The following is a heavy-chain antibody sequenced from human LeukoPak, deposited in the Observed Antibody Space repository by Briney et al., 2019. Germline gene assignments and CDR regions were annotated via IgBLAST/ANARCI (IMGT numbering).Heavy chain of an antibody. D-gene: IGHD2-2*01. V-gene: IGHV3-15*01. J-gene: IGHJ4*02. CDR2: IKSKTDGGTT. CDR3: TTLSGPNFVVVPARVFDY. CDR1: GFTFSNAW. Sequence: KTGGSLRLSRAASGFTFSNAWMSWVRQAPGKGLEWVGRIKSKTDGGTTDYAAPVKGRFTISRDDSKNTLYLQMNSLKTEDTAVYYCTTLSGPNFVVVPARVFDYWGQGTLVTVSS.